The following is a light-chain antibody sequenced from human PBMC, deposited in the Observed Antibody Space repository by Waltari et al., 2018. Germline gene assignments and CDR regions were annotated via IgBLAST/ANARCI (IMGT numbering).Light chain of an antibody. V-gene: IGKV1-39*01. CDR2: KAS. CDR1: ENVNNY. J-gene: IGKJ2*03. CDR3: QNGYDIPYS. Sequence: DIQMTQYPSSLSASVGDRVTITCRASENVNNYVNWYQKKPGIAPKILIYKASTLQSGVPSSFSGSGSGTDYTFTISSLQSEDVATYFCQNGYDIPYSFGQGTKVEI.